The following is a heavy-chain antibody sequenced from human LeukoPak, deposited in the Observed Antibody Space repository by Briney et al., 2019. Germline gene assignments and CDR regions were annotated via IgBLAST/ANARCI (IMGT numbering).Heavy chain of an antibody. D-gene: IGHD1-1*01. V-gene: IGHV4-39*01. CDR2: IYYSGST. J-gene: IGHJ4*02. CDR1: GGSISSSSHY. Sequence: KTSETLSLTCTVSGGSISSSSHYWGWIRQPPGKGLEWIGSIYYSGSTYYNPSLKSRVTISVDTSKNQFSLKLSSVTAADTAVYYCARLTKRSFDYWGQGTLVTVSS. CDR3: ARLTKRSFDY.